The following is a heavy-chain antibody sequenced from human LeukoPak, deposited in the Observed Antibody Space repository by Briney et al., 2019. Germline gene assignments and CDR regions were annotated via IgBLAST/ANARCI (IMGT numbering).Heavy chain of an antibody. CDR2: ISYDGSNK. D-gene: IGHD3-3*01. Sequence: PGGSLRLSCAASGFTFSSYGMHWVRQAPGKGLEWVAVISYDGSNKYYADSVKGRFTISRDNSKNTLYMQMNSLRAEDTAVYYCARATPNYDFWSGYYTHYYYYGMDVWGQGTTVTVSS. V-gene: IGHV3-30*19. J-gene: IGHJ6*02. CDR1: GFTFSSYG. CDR3: ARATPNYDFWSGYYTHYYYYGMDV.